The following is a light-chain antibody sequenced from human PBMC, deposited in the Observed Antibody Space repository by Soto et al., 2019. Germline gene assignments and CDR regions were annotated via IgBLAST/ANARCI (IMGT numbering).Light chain of an antibody. CDR3: MHALETPWT. J-gene: IGKJ1*01. CDR2: LGS. V-gene: IGKV2-28*01. Sequence: DIVMTQSPLSLPVTPGEAASISCRSSQSLLHSNGYNYLDWYLQKPGQSPQLLIYLGSNRASGVPDRFSGSGSGTDFTLKISRVEAEDVGVYYCMHALETPWTFGQGTKVEIK. CDR1: QSLLHSNGYNY.